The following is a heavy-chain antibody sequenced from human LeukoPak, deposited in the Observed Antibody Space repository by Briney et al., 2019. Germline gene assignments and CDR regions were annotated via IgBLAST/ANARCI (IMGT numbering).Heavy chain of an antibody. D-gene: IGHD3-3*01. CDR1: GFTFSSYW. V-gene: IGHV3-7*01. Sequence: GESLRLSCAASGFTFSSYWMSWVRQAPGKGLEWVANIKQDASEKYYVYSVKGQFTISRDNAKNSLYLQMNSVRAEDTAVYYCARDRFLEGSFDYWGQGTLVTVSS. CDR3: ARDRFLEGSFDY. J-gene: IGHJ4*02. CDR2: IKQDASEK.